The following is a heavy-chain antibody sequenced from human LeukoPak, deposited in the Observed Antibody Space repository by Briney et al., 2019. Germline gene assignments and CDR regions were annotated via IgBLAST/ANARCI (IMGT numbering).Heavy chain of an antibody. CDR2: IYYSGST. J-gene: IGHJ5*02. Sequence: SETLSLTCTVSGDSITTTTYFWGWIRQPPGKGLEWIGSIYYSGSTYSSPSLKSRVTISVDTSKNQFSLKLNSVTAADTAVYYCARGSRYCSGGSCYPGVNWFDPWGQGTLVTVSS. D-gene: IGHD2-15*01. CDR3: ARGSRYCSGGSCYPGVNWFDP. V-gene: IGHV4-39*01. CDR1: GDSITTTTYF.